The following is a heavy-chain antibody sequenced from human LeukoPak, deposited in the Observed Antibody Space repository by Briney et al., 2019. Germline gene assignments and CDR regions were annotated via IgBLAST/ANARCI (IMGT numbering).Heavy chain of an antibody. CDR2: ISGSSNYI. CDR1: GFTFSSYG. Sequence: PGGSLRLSCAASGFTFSSYGLNWVRQAPGKGLEWVSSISGSSNYIYYADSLKGRFTISRDNAKNSLYLQMNSLRAEDTAVYYCARTYGSGGSYGMDVWGQGTTVTVS. J-gene: IGHJ6*02. V-gene: IGHV3-21*01. CDR3: ARTYGSGGSYGMDV. D-gene: IGHD3-10*01.